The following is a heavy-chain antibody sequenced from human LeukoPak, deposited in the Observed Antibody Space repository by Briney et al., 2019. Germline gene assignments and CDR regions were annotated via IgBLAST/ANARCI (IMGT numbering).Heavy chain of an antibody. D-gene: IGHD2-21*02. V-gene: IGHV3-23*01. Sequence: GGSLRLSCVASGFTFSSYGMSWVRQAPGKGLEWVSLISGSGGSTYYADSVKGRFTISRDNAKNSPYLQMNSLRAEDTAVYYCASDGIGGMGVWGQGTTVTVSS. J-gene: IGHJ6*02. CDR2: ISGSGGST. CDR3: ASDGIGGMGV. CDR1: GFTFSSYG.